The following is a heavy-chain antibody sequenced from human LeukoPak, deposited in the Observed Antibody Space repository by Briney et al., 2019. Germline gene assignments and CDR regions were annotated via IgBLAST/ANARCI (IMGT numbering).Heavy chain of an antibody. V-gene: IGHV3-74*01. D-gene: IGHD3-9*01. CDR3: AKDGRYFDWLGGVFYFDY. CDR2: INGDGSTT. Sequence: PGGSLRLSCVASGFTFSSYWMHWVRQAPGKGLVWVSRINGDGSTTTYADSVKGRFTISRDNSKNTLYLQMNSLRAEDTAVYYCAKDGRYFDWLGGVFYFDYGGQGTLVTVSS. J-gene: IGHJ4*02. CDR1: GFTFSSYW.